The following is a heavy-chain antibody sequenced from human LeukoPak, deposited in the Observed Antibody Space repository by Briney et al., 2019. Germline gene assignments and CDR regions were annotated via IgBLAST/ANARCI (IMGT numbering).Heavy chain of an antibody. D-gene: IGHD3-3*01. CDR2: IYTSGST. CDR3: ARGGKEWYYYNYGMDV. V-gene: IGHV4-4*07. CDR1: GGSISSYY. J-gene: IGHJ6*02. Sequence: SETLSLTCTVSGGSISSYYWSWIRQPAGKGLEWIGRIYTSGSTNYNPSLKSRVTMPVDTSKNQFSLKLSSVTAADTAVYYCARGGKEWYYYNYGMDVWGQGTTVTVSS.